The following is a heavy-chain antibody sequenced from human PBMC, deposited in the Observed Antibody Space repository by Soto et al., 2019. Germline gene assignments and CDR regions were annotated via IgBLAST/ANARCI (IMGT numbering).Heavy chain of an antibody. CDR1: GGTFSSYT. CDR3: ASELSAGYYDILTGYQASGLNWFDP. Sequence: GASVKVSCKASGGTFSSYTISWVRQAPGQGLEWMGRIIPILGIANYAQKFQGRVTITADKSTSTAYMELSSLRSEDTAVYYCASELSAGYYDILTGYQASGLNWFDPWGQGTLVTVSS. V-gene: IGHV1-69*02. D-gene: IGHD3-9*01. J-gene: IGHJ5*02. CDR2: IIPILGIA.